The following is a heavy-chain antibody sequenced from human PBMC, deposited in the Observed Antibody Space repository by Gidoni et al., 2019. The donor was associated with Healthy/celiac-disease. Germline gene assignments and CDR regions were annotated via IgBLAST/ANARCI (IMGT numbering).Heavy chain of an antibody. CDR3: ARLGGVIVHDAFDI. Sequence: QVQLQESGPGLVQPSQTLSLTCTVSGGSISRGDYYWSWIRQPPGKGLEWIGYIYYSGSTYYNPSLKSRVTISVDTSKNQFSLKLSSVTAADTAVYYCARLGGVIVHDAFDIWGQGTMVTVSS. CDR1: GGSISRGDYY. V-gene: IGHV4-30-4*01. J-gene: IGHJ3*02. D-gene: IGHD3-16*02. CDR2: IYYSGST.